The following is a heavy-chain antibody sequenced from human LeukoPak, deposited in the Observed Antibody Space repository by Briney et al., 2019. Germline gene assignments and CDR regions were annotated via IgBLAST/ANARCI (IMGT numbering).Heavy chain of an antibody. V-gene: IGHV3-74*01. Sequence: GGSLRLSCEASGFTLRNYWMHWVRQVPGEGLVWVSRIDPDGTTTNYADSVKGRFTISRDNAKSTLYLQMDSLRVEDTAVYYCAGVYYFDSWGQGTLVTVSS. J-gene: IGHJ4*02. CDR2: IDPDGTTT. CDR1: GFTLRNYW. CDR3: AGVYYFDS.